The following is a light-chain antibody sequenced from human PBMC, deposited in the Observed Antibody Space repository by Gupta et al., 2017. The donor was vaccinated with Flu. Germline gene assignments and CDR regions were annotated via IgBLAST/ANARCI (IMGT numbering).Light chain of an antibody. CDR2: QDN. CDR1: KLGDKY. CDR3: QSGDSISYVG. Sequence: SGDKLGDKYACWYHQKPGQSPVLVIYQDNKRPSEIPDRFSGSNSGNTATLTISGSQVNDEADYYCQSGDSISYVGFGGGTKLTVL. V-gene: IGLV3-1*01. J-gene: IGLJ2*01.